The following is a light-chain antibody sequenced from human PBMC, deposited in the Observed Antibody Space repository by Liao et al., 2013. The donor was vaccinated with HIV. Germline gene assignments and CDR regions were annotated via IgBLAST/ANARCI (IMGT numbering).Light chain of an antibody. CDR3: QAWDSSTGV. CDR1: KLGDKY. CDR2: EHI. J-gene: IGLJ1*01. V-gene: IGLV3-1*01. Sequence: SYELTQPPSVSVSPGQTASITCSGDKLGDKYACWYQQKPGQSPRLVIYEHIKRPSGIPERFSGSNSGNTATLTISGTQAMDEADYYCQAWDSSTGVFGTGTKVTVL.